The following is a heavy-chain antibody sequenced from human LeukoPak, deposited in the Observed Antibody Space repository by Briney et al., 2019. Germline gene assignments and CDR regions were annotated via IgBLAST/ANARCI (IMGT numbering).Heavy chain of an antibody. J-gene: IGHJ4*02. Sequence: ASVKVSCKASGGTFSSYAISWVRQAPGQGLEWMGGIIPIFGTANYAQKFQGRVTITADESTSAAYMELSSLRSEDTAVYYCAREGGDSGWPMTDFDYWGQGTLVTVSS. CDR3: AREGGDSGWPMTDFDY. CDR1: GGTFSSYA. CDR2: IIPIFGTA. D-gene: IGHD6-19*01. V-gene: IGHV1-69*13.